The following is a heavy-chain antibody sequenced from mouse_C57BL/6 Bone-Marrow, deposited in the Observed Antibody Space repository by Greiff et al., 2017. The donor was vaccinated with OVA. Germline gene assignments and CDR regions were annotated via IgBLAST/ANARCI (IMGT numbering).Heavy chain of an antibody. CDR1: GFNIQDDY. V-gene: IGHV14-4*01. CDR3: TTFPGLQQGVYAMDY. D-gene: IGHD2-4*01. Sequence: EVQLQQSGAELVRPGASVKLSCTASGFNIQDDYMHWVKQRPEQGLEWIGWIDPENGDTEFASKFQGKATITADPSSNTAYLQLSSLTSEDTAVYYCTTFPGLQQGVYAMDYWGQGTSVTVSS. CDR2: IDPENGDT. J-gene: IGHJ4*01.